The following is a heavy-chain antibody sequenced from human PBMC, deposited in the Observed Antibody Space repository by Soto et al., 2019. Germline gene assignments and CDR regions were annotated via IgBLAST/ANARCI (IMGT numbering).Heavy chain of an antibody. Sequence: PSETLSLTCSVSGGSIRGSDDYWGWIRQSPGKGLEYIGSVFYTGSAYYNPSFKSRVSIVADTSTNRLFLNLKSVTATDTGVYYCAKTPTGYYDYWGQGILVTVSS. J-gene: IGHJ4*02. D-gene: IGHD2-8*02. V-gene: IGHV4-39*02. CDR1: GGSIRGSDDY. CDR2: VFYTGSA. CDR3: AKTPTGYYDY.